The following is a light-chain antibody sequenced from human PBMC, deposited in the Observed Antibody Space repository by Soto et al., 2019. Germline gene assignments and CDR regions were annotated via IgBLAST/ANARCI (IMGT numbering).Light chain of an antibody. V-gene: IGKV1-5*03. CDR1: ENVNGH. J-gene: IGKJ1*01. CDR2: EAS. CDR3: QQYNNWPS. Sequence: IQMTQAPNTLSASVGDSVSVTCRASENVNGHLAWYQQKPGKAPKLLIYEASILESGVPSRFSDSGFGTEFTLTINGLLPEDFVTYYCQQYNNWPSFGQGTKVDIK.